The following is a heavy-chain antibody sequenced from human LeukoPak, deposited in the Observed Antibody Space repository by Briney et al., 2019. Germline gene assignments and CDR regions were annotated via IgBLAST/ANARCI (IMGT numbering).Heavy chain of an antibody. CDR1: GFTVSSNY. J-gene: IGHJ3*01. V-gene: IGHV3-53*01. D-gene: IGHD2-2*01. CDR3: AREQEDCTGTTCYRAFDV. Sequence: GGSLRLSCAASGFTVSSNYMSWVRQAPGKGLEWVSLISSGGSTYYGDSVRGRFTISRDNSKNTLYLQMNSLRSEDTAVYYCAREQEDCTGTTCYRAFDVWGQGTMVTVS. CDR2: ISSGGST.